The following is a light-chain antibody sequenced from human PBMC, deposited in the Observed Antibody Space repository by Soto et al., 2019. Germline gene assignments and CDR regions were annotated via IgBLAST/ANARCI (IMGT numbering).Light chain of an antibody. CDR3: QQYGSSPGT. CDR1: QSVSSSY. CDR2: GAS. J-gene: IGKJ1*01. Sequence: EIVLTQSPGTLSLSPGETATLSCRASQSVSSSYLAWYQQKPGQAPRLLIYGASSRATGIPDRFSGNGSGTDFTLTISRLEPEDFAVYYCQQYGSSPGTFGQGTKVDI. V-gene: IGKV3-20*01.